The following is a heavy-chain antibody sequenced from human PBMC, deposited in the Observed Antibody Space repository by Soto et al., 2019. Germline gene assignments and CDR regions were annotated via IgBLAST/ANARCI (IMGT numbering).Heavy chain of an antibody. CDR2: ISGRAGST. CDR1: GFTFSSYS. Sequence: EVQLLESGGGLVQPGGSLRLSCAASGFTFSSYSMSWVRQAPGRGLEWVSGISGRAGSTYYVDSVKGRFTISRDNSKDTRYLHMNSLRVEDTAIYFWARSRGDTWNRYYFDSWGQGALVTVSS. D-gene: IGHD1-20*01. V-gene: IGHV3-23*01. CDR3: ARSRGDTWNRYYFDS. J-gene: IGHJ4*02.